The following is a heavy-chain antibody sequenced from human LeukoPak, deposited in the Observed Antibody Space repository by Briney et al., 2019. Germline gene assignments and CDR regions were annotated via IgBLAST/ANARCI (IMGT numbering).Heavy chain of an antibody. CDR2: ISGSGGST. Sequence: QPGRSLRLSCAASGFTFSSYAMSWVRQAPGKGLEWVSAISGSGGSTYYADSVKGRFTISRDNSKNTLYLQMNSLRAEDTAVYYCAKVRYYGDYDLSHRQYYFDYWGQGTLVTVSS. J-gene: IGHJ4*02. V-gene: IGHV3-23*01. CDR1: GFTFSSYA. D-gene: IGHD4-17*01. CDR3: AKVRYYGDYDLSHRQYYFDY.